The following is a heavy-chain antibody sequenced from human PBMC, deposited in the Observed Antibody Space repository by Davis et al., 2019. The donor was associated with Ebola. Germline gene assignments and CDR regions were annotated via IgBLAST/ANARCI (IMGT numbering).Heavy chain of an antibody. CDR2: ISGSGGST. CDR1: GFTFSSYA. CDR3: VRDAPPGGLGAFDI. D-gene: IGHD3-10*01. V-gene: IGHV3-23*01. J-gene: IGHJ3*02. Sequence: GESLKISCAASGFTFSSYAMSWVRQAPGKGLEWVSAISGSGGSTYYADSVKGRFTISRDNSKNTLYLQMNSLRAEDTAVYYCVRDAPPGGLGAFDIWGQGTMVTVSS.